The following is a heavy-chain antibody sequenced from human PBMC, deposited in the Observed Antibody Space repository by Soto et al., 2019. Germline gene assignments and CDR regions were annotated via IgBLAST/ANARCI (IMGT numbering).Heavy chain of an antibody. V-gene: IGHV1-69*13. CDR3: ALCIRTSCYSAYYYGMHV. J-gene: IGHJ6*02. CDR2: IIPIFGTE. D-gene: IGHD2-2*01. Sequence: SVKVSCKTSGGTFSSYVISWVRQAPGQGLEWMGRIIPIFGTENYAQRLQGRVTITADDSTSTAYMELSSLRSEDTAVYYCALCIRTSCYSAYYYGMHVWGQGTTVTVS. CDR1: GGTFSSYV.